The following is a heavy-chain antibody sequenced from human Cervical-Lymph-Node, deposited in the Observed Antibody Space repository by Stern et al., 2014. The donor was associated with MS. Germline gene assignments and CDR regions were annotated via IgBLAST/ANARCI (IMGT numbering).Heavy chain of an antibody. D-gene: IGHD5-12*01. CDR3: ARHDGWLPYY. CDR2: IYYSGTT. V-gene: IGHV4-39*01. Sequence: VQLEESGPGLVKPSETLSLTCSVSGGSISRSTYYWGWIRQPPGKGLEWIGSIYYSGTTYYNPSLKSRVTIDTSTHPLSLRVPAGTAADTAVYYCARHDGWLPYYWSQGTLVTVSS. CDR1: GGSISRSTYY. J-gene: IGHJ4*02.